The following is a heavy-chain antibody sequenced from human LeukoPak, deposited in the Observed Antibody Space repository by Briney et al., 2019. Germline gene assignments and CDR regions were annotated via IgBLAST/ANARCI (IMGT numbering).Heavy chain of an antibody. V-gene: IGHV4-39*02. CDR3: ARPHLTWRVEYFDP. CDR2: VYSTGNT. CDR1: GDSINSNSYH. J-gene: IGHJ5*02. Sequence: PSETLSLTCTVSGDSINSNSYHWGWIRQPPGKGLGCIGTVYSTGNTYYTPSLKSRVTISVYTSHNHFSLNLTSATSADTAVYYCARPHLTWRVEYFDPWGQGTLVTVSS. D-gene: IGHD3-16*01.